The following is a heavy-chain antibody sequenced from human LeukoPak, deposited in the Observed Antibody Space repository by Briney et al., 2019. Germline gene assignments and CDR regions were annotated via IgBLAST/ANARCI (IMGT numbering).Heavy chain of an antibody. CDR1: GFTFSSYA. V-gene: IGHV3-33*08. CDR3: ARDRTTVTTFCIGN. CDR2: IYSDGSNR. Sequence: GGSLRLSCAASGFTFSSYAMSWVRQAPGKGLEWVALIYSDGSNRYYADSVKGRFTISRDKSKNTLYLQTNSLRVEDTAVYYCARDRTTVTTFCIGNWGQGTLVTVSS. D-gene: IGHD4-17*01. J-gene: IGHJ4*02.